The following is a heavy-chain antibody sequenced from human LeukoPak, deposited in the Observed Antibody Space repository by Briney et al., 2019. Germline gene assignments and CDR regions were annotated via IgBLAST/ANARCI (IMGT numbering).Heavy chain of an antibody. CDR2: ISSSSSYI. CDR3: NHPLHRCPKRPTAGGTCRNWFDP. V-gene: IGHV3-21*01. J-gene: IGHJ5*02. D-gene: IGHD1-14*01. Sequence: GGSLRLSCAASGFTFSSYSMNWVRQAPGKGLEWVSSISSSSSYIYYADSVKGRFTISRDNAKNSLYLQMNSLRAEDTAVYYWNHPLHRCPKRPTAGGTCRNWFDPWGQGTLVTVSS. CDR1: GFTFSSYS.